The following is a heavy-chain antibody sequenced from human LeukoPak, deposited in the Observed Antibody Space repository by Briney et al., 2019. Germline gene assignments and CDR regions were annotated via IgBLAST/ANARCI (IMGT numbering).Heavy chain of an antibody. J-gene: IGHJ3*02. Sequence: PGGSLRLSCAASGFTFSSYSMNWVRQAPGKGLEWVSSIGSSSSYIYYADSVKGRFTISRDNAKNSLYLQMNSLRAEDTAVYYCARDRGFGTMIVVAYAFDIWGQGTMVTVSS. CDR3: ARDRGFGTMIVVAYAFDI. CDR1: GFTFSSYS. V-gene: IGHV3-21*01. CDR2: IGSSSSYI. D-gene: IGHD3-22*01.